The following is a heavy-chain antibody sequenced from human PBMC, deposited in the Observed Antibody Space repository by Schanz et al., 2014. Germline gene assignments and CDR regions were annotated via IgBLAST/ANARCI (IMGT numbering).Heavy chain of an antibody. CDR1: GITLSGYG. V-gene: IGHV3-30*18. D-gene: IGHD3-10*01. Sequence: QVQLVESGGGVVQPGRSLRLSCAASGITLSGYGLHWVRQAPGKGLEWVGFISFDGRNTGYAHSVKGRFTISRDNSKNTVNLQMNSLRAEDTAVYYCAKDGIMVQGVIWERYFDSWGQGTLVTVSS. CDR2: ISFDGRNT. CDR3: AKDGIMVQGVIWERYFDS. J-gene: IGHJ4*02.